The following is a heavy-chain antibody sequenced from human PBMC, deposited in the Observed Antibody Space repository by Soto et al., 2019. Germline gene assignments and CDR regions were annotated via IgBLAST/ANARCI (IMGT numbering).Heavy chain of an antibody. V-gene: IGHV1-18*04. J-gene: IGHJ2*01. Sequence: QVQLVQSGAEVKKPGASVKVSCKASGYTFSDYGITWVRQAPGQGIEWMGWISISSGNTHFEESLQGRVTMTSDKTSTAYMELWRLRSDDSAMYYCARSYNYGSYWYFDLWGRGTLVTVSS. CDR3: ARSYNYGSYWYFDL. CDR2: ISISSGNT. CDR1: GYTFSDYG. D-gene: IGHD3-10*01.